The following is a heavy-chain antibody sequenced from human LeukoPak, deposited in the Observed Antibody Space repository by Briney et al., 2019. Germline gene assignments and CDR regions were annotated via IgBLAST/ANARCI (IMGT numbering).Heavy chain of an antibody. Sequence: SETLSLTCTVSGGSISSSSYYWGWIRQPPGTGLEWIGSIYYSGSTYYNPSLKSRVTISVDTSKNQFSLKLSSVTAADTAVYYCARSPSYYYDSSGYPHFDYWGQGTLVTVSS. CDR1: GGSISSSSYY. CDR2: IYYSGST. V-gene: IGHV4-39*01. J-gene: IGHJ4*02. CDR3: ARSPSYYYDSSGYPHFDY. D-gene: IGHD3-22*01.